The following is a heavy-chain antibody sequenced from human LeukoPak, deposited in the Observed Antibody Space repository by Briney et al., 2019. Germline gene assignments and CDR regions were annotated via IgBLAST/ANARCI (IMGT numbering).Heavy chain of an antibody. CDR3: ARDSRTSSGYFDY. CDR1: GGSVTSSSHY. J-gene: IGHJ4*02. CDR2: VDYSGIT. Sequence: PSETLSLTCTVFGGSVTSSSHYWGWIRQPPGKGLEWIGSVDYSGITYYSPSLKSRVTMSVDTSKNQFSLILASVTAAVTAVYYCARDSRTSSGYFDYWGQGTPVSVSS. V-gene: IGHV4-39*07. D-gene: IGHD3-22*01.